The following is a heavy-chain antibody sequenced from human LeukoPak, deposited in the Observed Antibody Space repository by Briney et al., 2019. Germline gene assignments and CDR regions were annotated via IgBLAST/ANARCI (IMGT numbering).Heavy chain of an antibody. V-gene: IGHV3-23*01. D-gene: IGHD3-22*01. J-gene: IGHJ4*02. Sequence: GGSLRLSCAASGFTFNNYAMSWVRQTPGQGLEWVSSISGSGSRTYYADSVKGRFSISRDNFNKMVYLQMNRLRVEDTALYYCAKGHGDSDGYYYYDHWGQGTLVTVSS. CDR1: GFTFNNYA. CDR2: ISGSGSRT. CDR3: AKGHGDSDGYYYYDH.